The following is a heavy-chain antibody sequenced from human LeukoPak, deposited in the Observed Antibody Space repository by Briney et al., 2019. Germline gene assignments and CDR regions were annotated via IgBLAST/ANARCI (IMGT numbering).Heavy chain of an antibody. V-gene: IGHV4-59*01. Sequence: PSETLSLTCTVSGASISSYYWSWIRQPPGKGLEWIGYIYYSGSANYNPSLTSRVTLSIDTSKNQFSLKLSSVTAADTAVYYCARATLRYCGVESCPNWFDPWGQGTLVTVSS. CDR1: GASISSYY. CDR3: ARATLRYCGVESCPNWFDP. D-gene: IGHD2-21*01. J-gene: IGHJ5*02. CDR2: IYYSGSA.